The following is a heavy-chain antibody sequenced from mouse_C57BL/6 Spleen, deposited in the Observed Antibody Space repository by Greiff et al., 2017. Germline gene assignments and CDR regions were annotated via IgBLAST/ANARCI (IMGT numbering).Heavy chain of an antibody. J-gene: IGHJ4*01. V-gene: IGHV1-80*01. Sequence: QVQLQQSGAELVKPGASVKISCKASGYAFSSYWMNWVKQRPGKGLEWIGQIYPGDGDTNYNGKFKGKATLTADKSSSTAYMQLSSLTSEDSAVYFCAREGTIYYDYDVYAMDYWGQGTSVTVSA. CDR2: IYPGDGDT. CDR1: GYAFSSYW. D-gene: IGHD2-4*01. CDR3: AREGTIYYDYDVYAMDY.